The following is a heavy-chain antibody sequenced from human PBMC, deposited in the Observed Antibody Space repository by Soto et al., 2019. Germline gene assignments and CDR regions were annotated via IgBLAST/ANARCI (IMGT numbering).Heavy chain of an antibody. CDR2: IWYDGSNK. Sequence: QVQLVESGGGVVQPGRSLRLSCAASGFTFSSYGMHWVRQAPGKGLEWVAVIWYDGSNKYYADSVKGRFTISRDNSKNTLYLQMNSLRAEDTAVYYCATEGWLARGYFYYWGQGTMVTVSS. CDR3: ATEGWLARGYFYY. V-gene: IGHV3-33*01. CDR1: GFTFSSYG. J-gene: IGHJ4*02. D-gene: IGHD6-19*01.